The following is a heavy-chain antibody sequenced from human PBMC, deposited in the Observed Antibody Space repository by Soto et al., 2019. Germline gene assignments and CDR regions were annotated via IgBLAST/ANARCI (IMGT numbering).Heavy chain of an antibody. CDR2: ISYSGST. V-gene: IGHV4-31*03. CDR1: GGSISSGGYY. Sequence: QVQLQESGPGLVKPSQTLSLTCTVSGGSISSGGYYWSWIRQHPGKGLEWIGYISYSGSTYYNPSLKSRVTISVDTSKNQFSLKLSSVTAADTAVYYCARDPHLYSNYAGGYYYYGMDVWGQGTTVTVSS. J-gene: IGHJ6*02. D-gene: IGHD4-4*01. CDR3: ARDPHLYSNYAGGYYYYGMDV.